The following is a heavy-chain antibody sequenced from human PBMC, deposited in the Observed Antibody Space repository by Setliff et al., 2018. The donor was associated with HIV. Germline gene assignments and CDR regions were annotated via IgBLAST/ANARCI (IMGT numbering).Heavy chain of an antibody. Sequence: PGGSLRLSCVSSGFAFNDYYMTWVRQAPGKGLEWVATVNEDGSKRYYGASVKGRFTTSRDNAKNSLYLQMNSLRAEDTAVYYCARMLLCTNPVYGVVSNRFDPWGPGTLVTVSS. CDR2: VNEDGSKR. V-gene: IGHV3-7*03. CDR3: ARMLLCTNPVYGVVSNRFDP. D-gene: IGHD2-8*01. CDR1: GFAFNDYY. J-gene: IGHJ5*02.